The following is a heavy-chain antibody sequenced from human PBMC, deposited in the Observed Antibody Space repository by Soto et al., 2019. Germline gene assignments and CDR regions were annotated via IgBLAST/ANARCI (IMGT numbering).Heavy chain of an antibody. V-gene: IGHV3-48*03. Sequence: HPXGSLRLSCVGAGFTFSSFEMNWVRQTPGKGLEWLSYIGRSGETIYYADSVKGRFTISRDNAKSSLFLQMNSLRDEDTAVYYCARLPKGSTVTSWGQGTLVTVSS. CDR3: ARLPKGSTVTS. D-gene: IGHD4-17*01. J-gene: IGHJ4*02. CDR2: IGRSGETI. CDR1: GFTFSSFE.